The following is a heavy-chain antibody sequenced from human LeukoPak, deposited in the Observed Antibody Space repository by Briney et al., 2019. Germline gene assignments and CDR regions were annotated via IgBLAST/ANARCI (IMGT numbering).Heavy chain of an antibody. Sequence: PSETLSLTCTVSGGSITSYYWSWIRQPAGKGPEWIGRIYSNENTNYNPSLKSRVTMSVDTSKNQFSLKLSSVTAADTAVYYCARGGTIPYYFDDWGQGTLVTVSS. V-gene: IGHV4-4*07. J-gene: IGHJ4*02. CDR2: IYSNENT. D-gene: IGHD2-21*01. CDR1: GGSITSYY. CDR3: ARGGTIPYYFDD.